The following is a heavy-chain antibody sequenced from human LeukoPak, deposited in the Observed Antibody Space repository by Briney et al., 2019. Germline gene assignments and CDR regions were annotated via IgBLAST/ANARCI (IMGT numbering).Heavy chain of an antibody. J-gene: IGHJ4*02. V-gene: IGHV4-4*07. CDR2: IYTSGST. CDR1: GGSISSYY. CDR3: ARDLAVAGPLKYYFDY. D-gene: IGHD6-19*01. Sequence: SETLSLTCTVSGGSISSYYWSSIRQPAGKGLEWIGRIYTSGSTNYNPSLKSRVTMSVDTSKNQFSLKLSSVTAADTAVYYCARDLAVAGPLKYYFDYWGQGTLVTVSS.